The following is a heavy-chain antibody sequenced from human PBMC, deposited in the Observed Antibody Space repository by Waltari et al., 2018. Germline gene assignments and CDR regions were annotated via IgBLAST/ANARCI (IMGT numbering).Heavy chain of an antibody. D-gene: IGHD2-2*01. CDR2: IKQDGSEK. CDR1: GCPFRSAW. Sequence: EVQLVEAGGGLVQPGGSLRLYCASLGCPFRSAWCDWGRQAPGKWLEWVTNIKQDGSEKYYVDSVKGRFTISRDNAKNSLYLQMNSLRAEDTAVYYCASFAYDQPLPDAFDIWGQGTMVTVSS. J-gene: IGHJ3*02. CDR3: ASFAYDQPLPDAFDI. V-gene: IGHV3-7*01.